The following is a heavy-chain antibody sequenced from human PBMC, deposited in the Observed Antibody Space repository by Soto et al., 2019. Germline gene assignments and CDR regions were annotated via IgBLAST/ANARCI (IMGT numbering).Heavy chain of an antibody. CDR3: ARDFATHCSGSTCYPYAY. Sequence: GGSLRLSCAASGFTFNTFWMSWVRQSPGKGLEWVANIKHDGSETYYVDSVKGRFTISRDNAKNSLFLQMNTLRTEDTAVYYCARDFATHCSGSTCYPYAYWGQGALVTVSS. CDR1: GFTFNTFW. V-gene: IGHV3-7*03. D-gene: IGHD2-15*01. J-gene: IGHJ4*02. CDR2: IKHDGSET.